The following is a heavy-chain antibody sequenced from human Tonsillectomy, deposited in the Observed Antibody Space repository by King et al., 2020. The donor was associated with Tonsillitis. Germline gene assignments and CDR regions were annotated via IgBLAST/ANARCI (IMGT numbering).Heavy chain of an antibody. Sequence: VQLVESGGGLVQPGGSLRLSCAASGFTFSSYWMHWVRQAPGKGLVWVSRINSDGSSTSYADSVKGRFTISRDNAKNTLYLQMNSLRAEDTAVYYCARDPRYSYGPNRFDYWGQGTLVTVSS. CDR3: ARDPRYSYGPNRFDY. J-gene: IGHJ4*02. V-gene: IGHV3-74*01. CDR1: GFTFSSYW. D-gene: IGHD5-18*01. CDR2: INSDGSST.